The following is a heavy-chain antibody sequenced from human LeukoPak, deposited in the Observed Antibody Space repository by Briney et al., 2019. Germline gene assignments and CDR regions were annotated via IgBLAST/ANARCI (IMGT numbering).Heavy chain of an antibody. V-gene: IGHV3-7*01. Sequence: PGGSLRLSCAAFGFSVSTKYMSWLRQAPGRGLEWLASVKGDGSATSYVDSVKGRFTISRDNAKNSLYLQMNSLRADDTALYYCARSRGDFWGQGTLVTVSS. CDR2: VKGDGSAT. CDR1: GFSVSTKY. J-gene: IGHJ4*02. CDR3: ARSRGDF.